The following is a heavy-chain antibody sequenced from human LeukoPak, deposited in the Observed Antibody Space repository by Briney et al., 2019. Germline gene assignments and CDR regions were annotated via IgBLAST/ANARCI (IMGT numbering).Heavy chain of an antibody. CDR1: GXMFRSYS. CDR2: ISSSRSYI. J-gene: IGHJ3*02. Sequence: GGSLRLSCAASGXMFRSYSMNWVRQAPGKGLEWVSSISSSRSYIFYADSGKGRFIISRDNAKKSLSLQMNSLRAEDTAVYYCARDRGEDYYGSGNYLRAFDIWGQGTMVTVSS. V-gene: IGHV3-21*01. CDR3: ARDRGEDYYGSGNYLRAFDI. D-gene: IGHD3-10*01.